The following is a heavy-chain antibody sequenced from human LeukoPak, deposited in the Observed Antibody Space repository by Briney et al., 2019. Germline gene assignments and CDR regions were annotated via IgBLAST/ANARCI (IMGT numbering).Heavy chain of an antibody. CDR3: AKDSGSYRKYYFDY. CDR2: ISVGGDRT. V-gene: IGHV3-23*01. Sequence: GGSLILSCAASGSTFRNYAMSWVRPAPGKGLEWVSTISVGGDRTFYADSVKGRFTISRDTSKNTLFLQMNSLRGEDTAVYYCAKDSGSYRKYYFDYWGQGTLVTVSS. D-gene: IGHD1-26*01. CDR1: GSTFRNYA. J-gene: IGHJ4*02.